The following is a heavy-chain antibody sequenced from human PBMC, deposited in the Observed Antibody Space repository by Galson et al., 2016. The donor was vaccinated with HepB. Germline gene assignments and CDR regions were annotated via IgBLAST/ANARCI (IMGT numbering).Heavy chain of an antibody. Sequence: SVKVSCKASGYTFASYGISWVRQAPGQGLEWMGWISAYNGNTNYAQKLQGRVTMTTDTSTSTAYMELGSLRSDDTAVYYCARDWLVAVFDYWGRGTLVTVSS. CDR3: ARDWLVAVFDY. D-gene: IGHD6-19*01. V-gene: IGHV1-18*01. CDR2: ISAYNGNT. CDR1: GYTFASYG. J-gene: IGHJ4*02.